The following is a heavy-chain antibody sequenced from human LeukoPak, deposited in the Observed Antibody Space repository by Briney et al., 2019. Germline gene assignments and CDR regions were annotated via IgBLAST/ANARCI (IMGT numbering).Heavy chain of an antibody. CDR1: GFTFNSYA. Sequence: GGSLRLSCAASGFTFNSYAMHWVRQAPGKGLQWVAVISYDGRNDNSYADSVKGRFTISRDNSKNTLYVQMNSLRAEDTAVYYCARVSGRLERQSDLDFWGQGTLVTVSS. CDR3: ARVSGRLERQSDLDF. J-gene: IGHJ4*02. CDR2: ISYDGRNDN. V-gene: IGHV3-30*04. D-gene: IGHD1-1*01.